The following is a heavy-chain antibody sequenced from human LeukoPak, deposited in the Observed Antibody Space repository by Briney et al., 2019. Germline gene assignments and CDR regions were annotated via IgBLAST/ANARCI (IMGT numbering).Heavy chain of an antibody. CDR3: AKDHPIAASVAGLDY. CDR2: IRYDGSKT. J-gene: IGHJ4*02. Sequence: GGSLRLSCAASGFTFINYGMHWVRQAPGKGLEWVAFIRYDGSKTYYADSVKGRFTFSRDNSKNTLYLQMNSLRPEDTAVYYCAKDHPIAASVAGLDYWGQGTLVTVSS. CDR1: GFTFINYG. V-gene: IGHV3-30*02. D-gene: IGHD6-13*01.